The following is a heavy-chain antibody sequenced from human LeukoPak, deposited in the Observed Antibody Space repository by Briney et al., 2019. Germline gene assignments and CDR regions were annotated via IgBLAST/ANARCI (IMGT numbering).Heavy chain of an antibody. CDR3: ARGRDSSTYYYYYMDV. V-gene: IGHV1-8*03. J-gene: IGHJ6*03. CDR1: GYTFTTYD. CDR2: MNPNSGNT. Sequence: ASVKVSCKASGYTFTTYDINWVRQTPGQGLEWMGWMNPNSGNTGYAHKFQGRVTITRNTSISTAYMGLSSLRSEDTAVYYCARGRDSSTYYYYYMDVWGKGTTVTVSS. D-gene: IGHD3-22*01.